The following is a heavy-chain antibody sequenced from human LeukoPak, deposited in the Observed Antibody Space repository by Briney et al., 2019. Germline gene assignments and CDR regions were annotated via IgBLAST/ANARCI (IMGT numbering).Heavy chain of an antibody. CDR3: AREGSGWYHY. V-gene: IGHV1-69*04. Sequence: ASVKVSCKASGGTFSSYAISWVRQAPGQGLERMGRIIPILGIANYAQKFQGRVTITADKSTSTAYMELSSLRSEDTAVYYCAREGSGWYHYWGQGTLVTVSS. J-gene: IGHJ4*02. CDR1: GGTFSSYA. CDR2: IIPILGIA. D-gene: IGHD6-19*01.